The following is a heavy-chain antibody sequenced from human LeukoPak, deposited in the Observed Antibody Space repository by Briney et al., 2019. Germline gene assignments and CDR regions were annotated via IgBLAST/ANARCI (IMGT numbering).Heavy chain of an antibody. CDR1: GYTFTSYY. Sequence: ASVKVSCKASGYTFTSYYMHWVRQAPGQGLEWMGIINPSGGSTSYAQKFQGRVTMTRDTSTSTVYMELSSLRSEDTAVYYCARTGALGPAETGADAFDIWGQGTMVTVSS. CDR2: INPSGGST. V-gene: IGHV1-46*01. D-gene: IGHD1-14*01. CDR3: ARTGALGPAETGADAFDI. J-gene: IGHJ3*02.